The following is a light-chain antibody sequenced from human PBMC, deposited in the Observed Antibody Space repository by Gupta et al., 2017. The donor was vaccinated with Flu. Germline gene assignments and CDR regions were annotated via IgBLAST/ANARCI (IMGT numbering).Light chain of an antibody. CDR2: DAS. V-gene: IGKV3D-20*01. Sequence: TLSVSQGERATLSCGASQSVSSSYLAWYQQKPGLAPRLLIYDASTRATGIADRFSGSGSGTDFTLTISRLEPEDFAVYYCQQYGSSPPVTFGQGTRLEIK. J-gene: IGKJ5*01. CDR1: QSVSSSY. CDR3: QQYGSSPPVT.